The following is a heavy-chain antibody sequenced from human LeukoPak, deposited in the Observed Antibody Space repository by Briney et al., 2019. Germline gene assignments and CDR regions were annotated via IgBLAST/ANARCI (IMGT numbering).Heavy chain of an antibody. CDR2: ISGSGGST. D-gene: IGHD3-3*01. CDR1: GFTFSSYA. CDR3: AKDSRVYDFWSGLDY. J-gene: IGHJ4*02. V-gene: IGHV3-23*01. Sequence: GGSLRLSCAASGFTFSSYAMSWVRQAPGTGLEWVSAISGSGGSTYYADSVKGRFTISRDNSKNTLYLQMNSLRAEDTAVYYCAKDSRVYDFWSGLDYWGQGTLVTVSS.